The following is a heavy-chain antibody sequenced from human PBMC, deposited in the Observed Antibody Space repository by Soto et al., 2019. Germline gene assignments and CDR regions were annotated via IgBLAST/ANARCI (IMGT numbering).Heavy chain of an antibody. CDR3: ARAGWLRYFGWLGEYFQH. CDR1: GGSFSGYY. V-gene: IGHV4-34*01. D-gene: IGHD3-9*01. Sequence: SETLSLTCAVYGGSFSGYYWSWIRQPPGKGLEWIGEINHSGSTNYNPSLKSRVTISVDTSKNQFSLKLSSVTAADTAVYYCARAGWLRYFGWLGEYFQHWGQGTLVTVSS. J-gene: IGHJ1*01. CDR2: INHSGST.